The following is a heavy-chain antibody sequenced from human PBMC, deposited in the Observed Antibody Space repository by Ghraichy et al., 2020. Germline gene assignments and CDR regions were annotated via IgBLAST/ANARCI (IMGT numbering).Heavy chain of an antibody. D-gene: IGHD2-15*01. CDR2: IYYSGST. J-gene: IGHJ4*02. Sequence: SETLSLTCTVSGGSISSYYWSWIRQPPGKGLEWIGYIYYSGSTNYNPSLKSRVTISVDTSKNQFSLKLSSVTAADTAVYYCARGLKYCSGGSCRYYFDYWGQGTLVTVSS. CDR3: ARGLKYCSGGSCRYYFDY. CDR1: GGSISSYY. V-gene: IGHV4-59*01.